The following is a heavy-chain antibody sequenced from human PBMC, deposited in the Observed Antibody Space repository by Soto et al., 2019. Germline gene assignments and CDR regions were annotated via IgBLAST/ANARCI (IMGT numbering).Heavy chain of an antibody. CDR3: ARGGYHGSGTYTYDY. J-gene: IGHJ4*02. D-gene: IGHD3-10*01. CDR1: GFIFSDYY. Sequence: QVQLVESGGGLVKPGGSLRLSCAASGFIFSDYYMSWIRQAPGKGLAWVSYISSSSSDTNYADSVKGRFTISRDNAKNSLYLQMISLRAEDTAVYYCARGGYHGSGTYTYDYWGQGTLVTVSS. CDR2: ISSSSSDT. V-gene: IGHV3-11*06.